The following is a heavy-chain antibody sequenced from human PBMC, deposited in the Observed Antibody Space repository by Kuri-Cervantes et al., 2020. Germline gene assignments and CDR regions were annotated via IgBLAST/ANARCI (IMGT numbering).Heavy chain of an antibody. CDR3: AKGTELVPHDGAFDI. J-gene: IGHJ3*02. D-gene: IGHD6-13*01. Sequence: SLKIPWAASGFTFSSYGMHWVRQAPGKGLEWVAVISYDGSNKYYADSVKDRFTISRDNSKNTLYLQMNSLRAEDTAVYYCAKGTELVPHDGAFDIWGQGTMVTVSS. CDR2: ISYDGSNK. CDR1: GFTFSSYG. V-gene: IGHV3-30*18.